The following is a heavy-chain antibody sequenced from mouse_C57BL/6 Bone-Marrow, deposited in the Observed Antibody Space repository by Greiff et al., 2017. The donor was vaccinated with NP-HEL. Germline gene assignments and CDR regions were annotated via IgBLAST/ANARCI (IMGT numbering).Heavy chain of an antibody. CDR1: GYTFTSYW. J-gene: IGHJ3*01. D-gene: IGHD2-1*01. Sequence: QVQLQQSGTELVKPGASVKLSCKASGYTFTSYWMHWVKQRPGQGLEWIGNINPSNGGTNYNEKFKSKATLTVDKSSSTAYMQLSSLTSEDSAVYYCARWDGNYRFFAYWGQGTLVTVSA. CDR3: ARWDGNYRFFAY. V-gene: IGHV1-53*01. CDR2: INPSNGGT.